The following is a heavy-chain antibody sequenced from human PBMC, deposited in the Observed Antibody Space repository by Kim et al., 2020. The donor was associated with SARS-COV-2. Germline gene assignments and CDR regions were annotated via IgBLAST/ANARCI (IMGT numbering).Heavy chain of an antibody. D-gene: IGHD7-27*01. CDR3: AREWVGNPNWFDP. J-gene: IGHJ5*02. V-gene: IGHV4-31*02. Sequence: SNPSLQDRVTIYVATSKNQFSRKLGSVSAAETAVYYCAREWVGNPNWFDPWGQGNLVTVSS.